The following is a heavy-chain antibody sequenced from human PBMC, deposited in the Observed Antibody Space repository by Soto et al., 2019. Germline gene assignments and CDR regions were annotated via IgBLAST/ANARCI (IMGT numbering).Heavy chain of an antibody. CDR3: ARDKTRGDTYYYFGMDV. Sequence: ASVKVSCKASVYTFTSYYMHWVRQAPGKGLEWMGIINPSGGSTSYAQKFRGRVTMTRDTSTSTVYMELSSLRSEDTAVYYCARDKTRGDTYYYFGMDVWGQGTTVTVSS. CDR2: INPSGGST. D-gene: IGHD3-10*01. CDR1: VYTFTSYY. V-gene: IGHV1-46*01. J-gene: IGHJ6*02.